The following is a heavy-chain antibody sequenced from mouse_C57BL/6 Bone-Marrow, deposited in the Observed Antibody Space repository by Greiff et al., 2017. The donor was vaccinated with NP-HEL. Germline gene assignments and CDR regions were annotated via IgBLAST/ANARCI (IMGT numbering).Heavy chain of an antibody. CDR3: TRGILPPYFDY. D-gene: IGHD1-1*01. CDR2: IYPGNSDT. Sequence: EVQLVESGTVLARPGASVKMSCKTSGYTFTSYWMHWVKQRPGQGLEWIGAIYPGNSDTSYNQKFKGKANLTAVTSASTAYMELSSLTNEDSAVYYCTRGILPPYFDYWGQGTTLTVSS. J-gene: IGHJ2*01. V-gene: IGHV1-5*01. CDR1: GYTFTSYW.